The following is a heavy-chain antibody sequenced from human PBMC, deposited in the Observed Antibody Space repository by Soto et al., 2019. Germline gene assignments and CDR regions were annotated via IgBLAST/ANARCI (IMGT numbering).Heavy chain of an antibody. CDR1: GYTFTGYY. CDR2: INPQTGGT. D-gene: IGHD2-2*01. J-gene: IGHJ6*02. Sequence: ASVKASCKASGYTFTGYYIHWVREAPGQGLEWMGWINPQTGGTSYAQKFQGRVTLSRDTSINTAYLEVSRLRFDDAAVYFCARERYQVISDGMDVWGQGTTVTVSS. V-gene: IGHV1-2*02. CDR3: ARERYQVISDGMDV.